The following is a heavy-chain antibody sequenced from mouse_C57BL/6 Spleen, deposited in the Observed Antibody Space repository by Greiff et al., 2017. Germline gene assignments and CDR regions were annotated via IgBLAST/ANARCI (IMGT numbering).Heavy chain of an antibody. Sequence: LQQSGAELARPGASVKLSCKASGYTFTSYGISWVKQRTGQGLEWIGEIYPRSGNTYYNEKFKGKATLTADKSSSTAYMELRSLPSEDSAVYFCARNYCSSDEGCLDYGGQGTSLTVS. J-gene: IGHJ2*02. CDR3: ARNYCSSDEGCLDY. CDR2: IYPRSGNT. D-gene: IGHD1-1*01. CDR1: GYTFTSYG. V-gene: IGHV1-81*01.